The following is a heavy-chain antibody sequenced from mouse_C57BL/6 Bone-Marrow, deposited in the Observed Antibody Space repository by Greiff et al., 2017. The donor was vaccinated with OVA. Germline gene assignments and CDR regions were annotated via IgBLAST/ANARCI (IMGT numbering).Heavy chain of an antibody. CDR2: ISYDGSN. CDR3: AATGGDYFDY. J-gene: IGHJ2*01. CDR1: GYSITSGYY. Sequence: EVKLMESGPGLVKPSQSLSLTCSVTGYSITSGYYWNWIRQFPGNKLEWMGDISYDGSNNYNPSLKNRISITRDTSKNQFFLKLNSVTTEDTATYYCAATGGDYFDYWGQGTTLTVSS. V-gene: IGHV3-6*01.